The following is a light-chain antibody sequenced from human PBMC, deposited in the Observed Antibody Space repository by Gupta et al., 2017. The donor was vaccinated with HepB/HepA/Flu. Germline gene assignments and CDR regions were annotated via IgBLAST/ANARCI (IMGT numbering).Light chain of an antibody. CDR3: QQYGSSPPLT. Sequence: EIVLTQSPGTLSLSPGERATLSCRASQSVSSSYLAWYQQKPGQAPRLLIYGASSRATGIPDRFSGSGSGKDFTLTISRREPEEFAVYYCQQYGSSPPLTFGGGTKVEIK. CDR2: GAS. J-gene: IGKJ4*01. V-gene: IGKV3-20*01. CDR1: QSVSSSY.